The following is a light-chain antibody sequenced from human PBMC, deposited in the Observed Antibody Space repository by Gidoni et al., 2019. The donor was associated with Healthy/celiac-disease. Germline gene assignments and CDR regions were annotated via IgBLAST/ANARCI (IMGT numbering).Light chain of an antibody. J-gene: IGKJ1*01. CDR3: QQYNSYSRT. Sequence: DIQMTQSPSTLSASVGDRVTITGRASQSSSSWLAWYQKKQGKAPKLLIYKASSLESGVPSRVSGSGSGTEFTLTISSLQPYDFATYYCQQYNSYSRTFGQGTKVEIK. CDR1: QSSSSW. V-gene: IGKV1-5*03. CDR2: KAS.